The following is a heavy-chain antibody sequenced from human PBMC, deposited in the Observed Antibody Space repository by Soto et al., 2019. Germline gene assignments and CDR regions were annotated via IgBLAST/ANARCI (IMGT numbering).Heavy chain of an antibody. V-gene: IGHV1-18*01. CDR2: ISAYNGNT. Sequence: QVQLVQSGAEVKKPGASVQVSCKASGYTFTRYGISWVRQAPGQGLEWMGWISAYNGNTNYAQKLQGRVTMTTDTSTSTAYMELRSLRSDDTAVYDCARADRVVAANYFDYWGQGTLVTVSS. CDR3: ARADRVVAANYFDY. J-gene: IGHJ4*02. CDR1: GYTFTRYG. D-gene: IGHD2-15*01.